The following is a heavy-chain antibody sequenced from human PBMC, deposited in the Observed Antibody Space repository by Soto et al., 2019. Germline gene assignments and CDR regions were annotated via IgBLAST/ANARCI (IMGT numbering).Heavy chain of an antibody. J-gene: IGHJ5*02. CDR2: MYYSGST. CDR1: GNYLNTSPNY. Sequence: ETLSLTCPLSGNYLNTSPNYWGRVRQPPGMGLEWIGSMYYSGSTYYSPSLKSQTTISVVTCKSQFFLRLSSVADANAAVYYSARVGRESWGQGTLVTVTS. V-gene: IGHV4-39*01. CDR3: ARVGRES.